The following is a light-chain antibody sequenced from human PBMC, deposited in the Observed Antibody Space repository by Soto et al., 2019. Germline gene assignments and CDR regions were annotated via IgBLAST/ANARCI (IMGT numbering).Light chain of an antibody. J-gene: IGLJ1*01. Sequence: QSALTQPASVSGSPGQSITISCTGTSSDIGSYNLVSWYQQHPGKAPKLMIYEGSKRPAGVSDRLSGSRSGNTASLTISGLQAEEEAYYYCCSYASGGTYVFGTGTKVTVL. V-gene: IGLV2-23*01. CDR3: CSYASGGTYV. CDR2: EGS. CDR1: SSDIGSYNL.